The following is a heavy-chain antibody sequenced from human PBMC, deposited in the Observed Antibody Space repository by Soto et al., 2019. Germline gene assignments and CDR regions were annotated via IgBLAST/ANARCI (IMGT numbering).Heavy chain of an antibody. Sequence: PSETLSLTCTVSGGSISSYYWSWIRQPPGKGLEWIGYIYYSGSTNYNPSLKSRVTISVDTSKNQFSLKLSSVTAADTAVYYCARDSGSYYWFDPWGQGTLVTVSS. CDR1: GGSISSYY. V-gene: IGHV4-59*01. J-gene: IGHJ5*02. CDR3: ARDSGSYYWFDP. D-gene: IGHD1-26*01. CDR2: IYYSGST.